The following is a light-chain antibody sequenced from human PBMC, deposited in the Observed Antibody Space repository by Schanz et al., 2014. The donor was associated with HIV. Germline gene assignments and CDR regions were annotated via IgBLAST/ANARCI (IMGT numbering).Light chain of an antibody. V-gene: IGKV3D-15*01. CDR3: QQCSNSPLT. J-gene: IGKJ4*01. CDR1: QSISRN. Sequence: TVMTQSPATLSVTPGERATLSCRASQSISRNLAWYQQTPGQAPRLLIYGASSRATGIPDRFSGSGSGTDFTLTISRLEPEDFAVYYCQQCSNSPLTFGGGTKVEIK. CDR2: GAS.